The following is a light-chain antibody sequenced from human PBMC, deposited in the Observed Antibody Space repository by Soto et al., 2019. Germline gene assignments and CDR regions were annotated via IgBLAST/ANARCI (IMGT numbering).Light chain of an antibody. CDR3: QLYGSSSYT. CDR2: GAS. J-gene: IGKJ2*01. Sequence: EIVLTQSPGTLSLSPGERATLSCRASQSVSSHYLAWYQQKPAQAPRLLIYGASNRATGIPDRFSGSGSGTDFTLTISRLEPEDFAVYYCQLYGSSSYTFGRGIKLEIK. CDR1: QSVSSHY. V-gene: IGKV3-20*01.